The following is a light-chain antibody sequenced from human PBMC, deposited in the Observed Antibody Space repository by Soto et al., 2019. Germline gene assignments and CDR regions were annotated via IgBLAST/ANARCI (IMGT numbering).Light chain of an antibody. J-gene: IGLJ1*01. CDR1: SRDIGSHNT. V-gene: IGLV2-14*03. CDR2: DVN. CDR3: SAYSSISTLV. Sequence: QSALTQPASVSGSPGQSITISCTGTSRDIGSHNTVSWYQQYPGKAPKLIIYDVNNRPSGVSNRFSGSKSGNAAFLTISGLQSEYETDYYCSAYSSISTLVFGTGTKLTVL.